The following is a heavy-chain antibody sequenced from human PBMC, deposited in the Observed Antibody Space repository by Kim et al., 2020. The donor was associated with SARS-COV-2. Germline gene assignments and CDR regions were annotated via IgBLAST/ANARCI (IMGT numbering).Heavy chain of an antibody. Sequence: YSQKCQGRDTITRDTSASTAYMGLSSLRSEDTAVYYCARGYSYGFAPFDYWGQGTLVTVSS. CDR3: ARGYSYGFAPFDY. V-gene: IGHV1-3*01. J-gene: IGHJ4*02. D-gene: IGHD5-18*01.